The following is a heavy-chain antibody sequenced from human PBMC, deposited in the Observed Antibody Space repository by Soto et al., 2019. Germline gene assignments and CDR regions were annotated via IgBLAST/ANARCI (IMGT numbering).Heavy chain of an antibody. Sequence: EVQLAESGGGLAQPGGSLRLSCAGSAFTLSGYAVDWVRQAPGKGLEYVSGISSNGVGTYYANSVQGRFTISRDNSKNTVYLQMGSLRPEDMAVYYCARRARPDFYYMDVWGKGTTVTVSS. CDR2: ISSNGVGT. J-gene: IGHJ6*03. CDR3: ARRARPDFYYMDV. V-gene: IGHV3-64*01. CDR1: AFTLSGYA.